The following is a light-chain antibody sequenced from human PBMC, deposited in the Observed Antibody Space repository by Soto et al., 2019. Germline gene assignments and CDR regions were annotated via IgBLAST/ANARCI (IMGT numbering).Light chain of an antibody. CDR1: QSVSSN. Sequence: EIVMTQSPATLSVSPGERATLSCRASQSVSSNLGWYQQKPGQAPRLLIYGASTRATGIPARFSGSGSGTEFTLTISSLQSEDFAFYYCQQYNTWPAMYTFGQGTKLDIK. CDR2: GAS. CDR3: QQYNTWPAMYT. V-gene: IGKV3-15*01. J-gene: IGKJ2*01.